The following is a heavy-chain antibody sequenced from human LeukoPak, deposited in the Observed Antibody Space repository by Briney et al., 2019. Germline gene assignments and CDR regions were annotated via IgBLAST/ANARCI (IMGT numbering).Heavy chain of an antibody. V-gene: IGHV1-24*01. D-gene: IGHD1-26*01. CDR1: GYTLTELS. CDR2: FDPEDGET. Sequence: GALVKVSCKVSGYTLTELSMHWVRQAPGKGLEWMGGFDPEDGETIYAQKFQGRVTMTEDTSTDTAYMELSSLRSEDTAVYYCATDLVGATTTRGVEYFQHWGQGTLVTVSS. CDR3: ATDLVGATTTRGVEYFQH. J-gene: IGHJ1*01.